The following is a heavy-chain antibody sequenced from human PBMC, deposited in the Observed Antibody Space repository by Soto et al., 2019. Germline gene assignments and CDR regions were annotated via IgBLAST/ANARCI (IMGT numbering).Heavy chain of an antibody. D-gene: IGHD2-2*01. V-gene: IGHV1-3*01. CDR2: INAGNGNT. J-gene: IGHJ6*02. Sequence: GASVKVSCKASGYTFTSYAMHWVRQAPGQRLEWMGWINAGNGNTKYSQKFQGRVTITRDTSASTAYMELSSLRSEDTAVYYCASQLWMVPAANPSYYYYGMDVWGQGTTVTVSS. CDR1: GYTFTSYA. CDR3: ASQLWMVPAANPSYYYYGMDV.